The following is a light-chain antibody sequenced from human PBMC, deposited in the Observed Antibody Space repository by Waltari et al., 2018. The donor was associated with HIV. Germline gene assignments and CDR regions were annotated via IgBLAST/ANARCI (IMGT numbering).Light chain of an antibody. CDR2: DAS. CDR3: QQHKTYPLT. V-gene: IGKV1-16*02. CDR1: QDIGDH. Sequence: DIQMTQSPSTLSASVGDRVTITCRASQDIGDHLAWFQQKPGKAPKSLVFDASTLQNGVPSKFSGSGSGTDFTLTISNLQPEDFATYYCQQHKTYPLTFGRGTKVEI. J-gene: IGKJ4*01.